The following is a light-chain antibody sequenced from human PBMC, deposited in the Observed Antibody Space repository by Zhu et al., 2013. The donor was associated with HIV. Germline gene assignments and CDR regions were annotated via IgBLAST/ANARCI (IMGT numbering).Light chain of an antibody. CDR2: GAS. CDR1: QSVSSSY. V-gene: IGKV3-20*01. J-gene: IGKJ2*01. CDR3: QQYGNAPYT. Sequence: EIVLTQSPGTLSLSPGERATLSCRASQSVSSSYLAWYQQKPGQAPRLLIYGASSRATGIPDRFSGSGSATDFTLTISRVEPEDFAFYYCQQYGNAPYTFGQGTKLEIK.